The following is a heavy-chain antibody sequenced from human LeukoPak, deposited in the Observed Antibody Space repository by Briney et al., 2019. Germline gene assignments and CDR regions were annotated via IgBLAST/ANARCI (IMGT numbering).Heavy chain of an antibody. J-gene: IGHJ6*02. CDR1: GFTFSNYA. Sequence: GGSLRLSCAVSGFTFSNYAMTWVRQAPGKGLEWVSGISTSGGDTYYADSVKGRFTISRDNSKNTVFLQMNSLRAEATAVYFCAKDQRYWAVWGQGTTVTVSS. D-gene: IGHD3-9*01. V-gene: IGHV3-23*01. CDR3: AKDQRYWAV. CDR2: ISTSGGDT.